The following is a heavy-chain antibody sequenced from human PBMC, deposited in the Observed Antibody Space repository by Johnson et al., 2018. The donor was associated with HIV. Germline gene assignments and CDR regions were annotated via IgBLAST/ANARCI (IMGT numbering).Heavy chain of an antibody. J-gene: IGHJ3*02. CDR1: GFTFSDYY. Sequence: VQLVESRGVLVQPGGSLRLSCAASGFTFSDYYMSWIRQAPGKGLEWVSYISISGSTIYYADSVKGRFTISRDNAKNSLYLQMNSLRAEDTAVYYCARDVIKVIAARDDAFDIWGQGTMVTVSS. D-gene: IGHD6-6*01. CDR3: ARDVIKVIAARDDAFDI. V-gene: IGHV3-11*04. CDR2: ISISGSTI.